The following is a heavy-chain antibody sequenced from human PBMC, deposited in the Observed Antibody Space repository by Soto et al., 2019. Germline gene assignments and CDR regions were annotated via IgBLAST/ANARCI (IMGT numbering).Heavy chain of an antibody. CDR1: GGTFSTAA. CDR3: ARDTDREQLGGNYYYIMDV. CDR2: IMPIFRTA. V-gene: IGHV1-69*12. Sequence: QVQVVQSGAEVKKPGSSVKVSCKTSGGTFSTAAISWVRQAPGQGLEWMGGIMPIFRTADYAQKFQGRVTITADESASTAYLELSRLRSEDTAVYYCARDTDREQLGGNYYYIMDVWGQGTTVTVTS. J-gene: IGHJ6*02. D-gene: IGHD1-1*01.